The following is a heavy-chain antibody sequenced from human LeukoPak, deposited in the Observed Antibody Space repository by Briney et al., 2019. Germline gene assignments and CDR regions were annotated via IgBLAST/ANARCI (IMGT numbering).Heavy chain of an antibody. V-gene: IGHV1-2*02. CDR2: INPNSGGT. CDR1: GYTFIDYY. D-gene: IGHD3-10*01. J-gene: IGHJ4*02. Sequence: AAVKVSCKASGYTFIDYYMHWVRQDPGQGLECRGWINPNSGGTNNAQKFQGRVTMPRDTSISTAYMELSRLISDDTAVYYCARIPYYYGSGSYSLDYWGQETLVTVSS. CDR3: ARIPYYYGSGSYSLDY.